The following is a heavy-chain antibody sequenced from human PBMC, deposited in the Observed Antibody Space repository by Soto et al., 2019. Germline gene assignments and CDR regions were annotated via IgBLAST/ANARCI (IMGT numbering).Heavy chain of an antibody. CDR2: TYYRSRWYS. V-gene: IGHV6-1*01. D-gene: IGHD2-15*01. J-gene: IGHJ6*02. CDR3: ARSEEDSYYCYYDLDI. CDR1: GDSVSSSSVA. Sequence: SPTLSLPCVISGDSVSSSSVAWNWVRQSPSRGLELLGRTYYRSRWYSDFAVSVSGRIVINADTSKNQFSLQLNSVTPEDTPVYFCARSEEDSYYCYYDLDIWGQGTTVPVSS.